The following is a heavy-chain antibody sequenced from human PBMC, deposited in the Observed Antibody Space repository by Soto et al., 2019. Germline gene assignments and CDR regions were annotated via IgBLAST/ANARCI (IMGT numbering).Heavy chain of an antibody. Sequence: LRLSCVASGFDFSDFHISWVRQAPGKGLEWISYISSSLGHTDYAESVKGRFTISRDNAKSSVFLEMSDLRSDDTAVYYCAANWNFGLNFWGQGTLVTVSS. V-gene: IGHV3-11*03. CDR2: ISSSLGHT. J-gene: IGHJ4*02. CDR3: AANWNFGLNF. CDR1: GFDFSDFH. D-gene: IGHD1-1*01.